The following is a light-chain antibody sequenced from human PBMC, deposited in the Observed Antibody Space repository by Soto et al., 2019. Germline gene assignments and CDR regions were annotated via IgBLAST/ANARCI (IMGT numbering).Light chain of an antibody. CDR3: QQYSSSPPEFT. J-gene: IGKJ3*01. CDR1: QCVSSSY. V-gene: IGKV3-20*01. Sequence: ESVLTQSPGTLSLSPGERATLSCRASQCVSSSYLAWYQQRPGQAPRLLIFGASYRATGIPDRFSGSGSGTDFTLTISRLEPEDFAVYYCQQYSSSPPEFTFGPGTKVDSK. CDR2: GAS.